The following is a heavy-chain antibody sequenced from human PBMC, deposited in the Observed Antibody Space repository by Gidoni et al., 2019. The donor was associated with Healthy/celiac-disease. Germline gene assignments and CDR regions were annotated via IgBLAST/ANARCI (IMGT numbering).Heavy chain of an antibody. J-gene: IGHJ6*02. CDR3: AKDLSTTVTTTYYYYYYGMDV. CDR1: GFTFSSYA. CDR2: ISGSGGST. Sequence: EVQLLESGGGLVQPGGSLRLSCAASGFTFSSYAMSWVRQAPGKGLEWVSAISGSGGSTYYADSVKGRFTISRDNSKNTLYLQMNSLRAEDTAVYYCAKDLSTTVTTTYYYYYYGMDVWGQGTTVTVSS. D-gene: IGHD4-17*01. V-gene: IGHV3-23*01.